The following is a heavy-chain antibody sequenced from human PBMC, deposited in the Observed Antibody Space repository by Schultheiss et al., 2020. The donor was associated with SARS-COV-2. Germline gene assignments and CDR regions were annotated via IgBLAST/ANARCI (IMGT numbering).Heavy chain of an antibody. Sequence: GGSLRLSCAASGFTFSSYGMHWVRQAPGKGLEWVALIWYDGSNKYYADSVKGRFTISRDNSKNTLYLQMNSLRAEDTAVYYCTSLHYSGSRSSGMDVWGQGTTVTVSS. J-gene: IGHJ6*02. D-gene: IGHD6-13*01. CDR3: TSLHYSGSRSSGMDV. CDR1: GFTFSSYG. V-gene: IGHV3-30*02. CDR2: IWYDGSNK.